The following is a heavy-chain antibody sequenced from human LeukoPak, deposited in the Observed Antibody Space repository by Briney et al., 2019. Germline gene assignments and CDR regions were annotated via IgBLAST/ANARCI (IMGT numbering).Heavy chain of an antibody. D-gene: IGHD1-26*01. CDR3: ARERAVIVGAPDAFDI. Sequence: SETLSLTCTVSGGSISSHYWSWIRQPPGKGLECIGYIYYSGSANYNPSLKSRVTMSLDMPKNQFSLKLNSVTAADTAVYYCARERAVIVGAPDAFDIWGQGTRVTVSS. CDR2: IYYSGSA. J-gene: IGHJ3*02. CDR1: GGSISSHY. V-gene: IGHV4-59*11.